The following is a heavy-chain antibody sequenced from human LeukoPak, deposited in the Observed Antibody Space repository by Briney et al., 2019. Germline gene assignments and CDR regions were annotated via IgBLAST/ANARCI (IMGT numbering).Heavy chain of an antibody. Sequence: GGSLRLSCAASGFTFSSYAMSWVRQAPGKGLEWVSAISGSGGSTYYADSVKGRFTISRGNSKNTLYLQMNSLRAEDTAVYYCAKDRAGLDAFDIWGQGTMVTVSS. J-gene: IGHJ3*02. CDR2: ISGSGGST. CDR1: GFTFSSYA. CDR3: AKDRAGLDAFDI. V-gene: IGHV3-23*01. D-gene: IGHD6-13*01.